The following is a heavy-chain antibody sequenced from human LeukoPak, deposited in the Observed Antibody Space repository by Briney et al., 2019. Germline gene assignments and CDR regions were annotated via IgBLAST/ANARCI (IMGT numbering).Heavy chain of an antibody. Sequence: GGSLRLSCAASGFTFSSYDMHWVRQATGKGLEWVSAIGTAGDTYYPGSVKGRFTISRENAKNSLYLQMNSLRAGDTAVYYCARWGYCSGGNCYIDYWGQGTLVTVSS. CDR1: GFTFSSYD. J-gene: IGHJ4*02. CDR2: IGTAGDT. CDR3: ARWGYCSGGNCYIDY. V-gene: IGHV3-13*04. D-gene: IGHD2-15*01.